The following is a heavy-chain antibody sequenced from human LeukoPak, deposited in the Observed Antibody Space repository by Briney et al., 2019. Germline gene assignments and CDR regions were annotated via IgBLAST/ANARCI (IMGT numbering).Heavy chain of an antibody. Sequence: PSETLSLTCTVSGYSISSGYYWGWIRPPPGKGLEWIGSIYHSGSTYYNPSLKSRVTISVDTSKDQFSLKLSSVTAADTAVYYCARVRIVGATDAFDIWGQGTMVTVSS. CDR3: ARVRIVGATDAFDI. CDR1: GYSISSGYY. D-gene: IGHD1-26*01. J-gene: IGHJ3*02. CDR2: IYHSGST. V-gene: IGHV4-38-2*02.